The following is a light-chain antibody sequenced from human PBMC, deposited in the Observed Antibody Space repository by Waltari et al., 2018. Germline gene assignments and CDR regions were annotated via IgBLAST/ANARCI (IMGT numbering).Light chain of an antibody. J-gene: IGKJ1*01. Sequence: DIQVTQSPSSLSAPVGDRVSITCRASQSIGNYVNWYQHKPGKAPKLLIYSASSLQSGVPSRFSGSGSGTDFTLTITSLQTEDFATYYCQETYSSPPSTFGPGTKVESK. CDR3: QETYSSPPST. CDR2: SAS. CDR1: QSIGNY. V-gene: IGKV1-39*01.